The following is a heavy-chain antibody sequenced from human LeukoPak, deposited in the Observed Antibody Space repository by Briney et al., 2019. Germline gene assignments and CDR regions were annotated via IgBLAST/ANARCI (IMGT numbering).Heavy chain of an antibody. CDR3: ARDLPSYGSGTFDY. D-gene: IGHD3-10*01. Sequence: GGSLRLSCAASGFTFSSYEMNWVRQAPGKGLEWVSYISSSGSTIYYADSVKGRFTISRDNAKNSLYLQMNSPRAEDTAVYYCARDLPSYGSGTFDYWGQGTLVTVSS. CDR1: GFTFSSYE. CDR2: ISSSGSTI. J-gene: IGHJ4*02. V-gene: IGHV3-48*03.